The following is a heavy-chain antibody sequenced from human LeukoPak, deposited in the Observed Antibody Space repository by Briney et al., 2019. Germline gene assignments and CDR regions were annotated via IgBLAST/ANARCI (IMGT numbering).Heavy chain of an antibody. Sequence: TSETLSLTCTVSGGSISSSSYYWGWIRQPPGKGLEWIGSIHYSGSTYYNPSLKSRVTISVDTSKNQFSLKLSSVTAADTAVYYCARHILAVAAFDYWGQGTLVTVSS. CDR1: GGSISSSSYY. CDR3: ARHILAVAAFDY. V-gene: IGHV4-39*01. CDR2: IHYSGST. D-gene: IGHD6-19*01. J-gene: IGHJ4*02.